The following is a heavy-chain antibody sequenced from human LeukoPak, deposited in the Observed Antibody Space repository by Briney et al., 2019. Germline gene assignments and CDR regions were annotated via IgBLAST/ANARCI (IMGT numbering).Heavy chain of an antibody. Sequence: GGSLSLSCAASGFTVSGDYMSWVRQAPGKGLEWGSVIYSGGRTYYGDSVKGRFTISRDNSKNTLYLQMNSLRAEDTAVYYCARDFYGSSRYLHDYWGQGTLVTVSS. J-gene: IGHJ4*02. D-gene: IGHD3-22*01. CDR1: GFTVSGDY. V-gene: IGHV3-66*01. CDR2: IYSGGRT. CDR3: ARDFYGSSRYLHDY.